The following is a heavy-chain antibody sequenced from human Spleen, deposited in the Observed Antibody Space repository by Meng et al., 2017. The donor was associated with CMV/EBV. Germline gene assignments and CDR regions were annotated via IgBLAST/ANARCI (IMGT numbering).Heavy chain of an antibody. CDR2: INPNSGGT. CDR3: ARDRDDFWSGYVAY. CDR1: GYTFTSYD. Sequence: ASVKVSCKASGYTFTSYDINWVRQAPGQGLEWMGWINPNSGGTNYAQKFQGRVTMTRDTSISTAYMELSRLRSDDTAVYYCARDRDDFWSGYVAYWGQGTLVTVSS. D-gene: IGHD3-3*01. J-gene: IGHJ4*02. V-gene: IGHV1-2*02.